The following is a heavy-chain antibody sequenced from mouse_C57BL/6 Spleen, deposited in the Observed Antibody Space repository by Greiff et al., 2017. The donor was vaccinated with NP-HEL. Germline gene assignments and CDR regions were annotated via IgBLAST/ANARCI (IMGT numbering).Heavy chain of an antibody. CDR2: INYDGSST. CDR1: GFTFSDYY. J-gene: IGHJ2*01. D-gene: IGHD1-1*01. CDR3: AREGITTVVARNYFDY. V-gene: IGHV5-16*01. Sequence: EVKLVESEGGLVQPGSSMTLSCTASGFTFSDYYMAWVRQVPEKGLEWVANINYDGSSTYYLACLKSRFIISRDNAKNIRYLIMSSLKSEDTATYYCAREGITTVVARNYFDYWGQGTTLTVSS.